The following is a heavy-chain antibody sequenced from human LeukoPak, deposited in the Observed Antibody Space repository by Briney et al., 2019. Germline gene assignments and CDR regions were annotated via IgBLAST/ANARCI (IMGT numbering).Heavy chain of an antibody. D-gene: IGHD4-17*01. CDR1: GYTFTGYY. CDR3: ARDTITVTTPYFDY. V-gene: IGHV1-2*02. CDR2: INSDSGGT. Sequence: ASVKVSCKASGYTFTGYYIDWVRQAPGQGLEWMGWINSDSGGTNYAQKFQGRVTMTRDTSTSTAYMELSSLRSDDTTFYYCARDTITVTTPYFDYWGQGTLVTVSS. J-gene: IGHJ4*02.